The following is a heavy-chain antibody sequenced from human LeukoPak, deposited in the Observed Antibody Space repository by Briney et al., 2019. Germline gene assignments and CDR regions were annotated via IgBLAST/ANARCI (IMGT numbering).Heavy chain of an antibody. CDR1: GYTLTELS. CDR3: ATGQDWGDFDY. V-gene: IGHV1-24*01. J-gene: IGHJ4*02. Sequence: ASVKVSCKVSGYTLTELSMHWVRQAPGKGLEWMGGFDPEDGETIYAQKFQGRVTMTEGTSTDTAYMELSSLRSEDTAVYYCATGQDWGDFDYWGQGTLVTVSS. CDR2: FDPEDGET. D-gene: IGHD3/OR15-3a*01.